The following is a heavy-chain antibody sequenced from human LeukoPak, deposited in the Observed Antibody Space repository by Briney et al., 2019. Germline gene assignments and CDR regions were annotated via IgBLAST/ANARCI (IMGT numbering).Heavy chain of an antibody. Sequence: SETLSLTCAVYGGSFSGYYWSWIRQPPGKGLEWIGEINHSGSTNYNPSLKSRVTISVDTSKNQFPLKLSSVTAADTAVYYCARGRDIVVVPAAHFDYWGQGTLVTVSS. J-gene: IGHJ4*02. D-gene: IGHD2-2*01. V-gene: IGHV4-34*01. CDR3: ARGRDIVVVPAAHFDY. CDR2: INHSGST. CDR1: GGSFSGYY.